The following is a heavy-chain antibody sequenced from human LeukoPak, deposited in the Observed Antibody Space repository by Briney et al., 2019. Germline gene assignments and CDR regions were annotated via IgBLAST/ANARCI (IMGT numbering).Heavy chain of an antibody. CDR3: ARGAVHYDSSGYYYY. CDR2: ISAYNGNT. CDR1: GYTFTSYG. J-gene: IGHJ4*02. V-gene: IGHV1-18*01. D-gene: IGHD3-22*01. Sequence: ASVKVSCKASGYTFTSYGISWVRQTPGQGLERMGWISAYNGNTNYAQKLQGRVTMTTDTSTSTAYMELRSLRSDDTAVYYCARGAVHYDSSGYYYYWGQGTLVTVSS.